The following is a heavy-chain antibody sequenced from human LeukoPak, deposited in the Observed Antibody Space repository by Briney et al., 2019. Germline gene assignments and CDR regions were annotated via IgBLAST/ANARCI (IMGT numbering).Heavy chain of an antibody. D-gene: IGHD2-15*01. J-gene: IGHJ3*02. CDR3: GSWVAKRGAFDI. Sequence: GGSLRLSCAASGFTFDDYGMSWVRQAPGKGLEWVSGINWNGGSTGYADSVKGRFTISRDNAMNSLYLQMNSLRAEDTALYHCGSWVAKRGAFDIWGQGTMVTVSS. V-gene: IGHV3-20*01. CDR2: INWNGGST. CDR1: GFTFDDYG.